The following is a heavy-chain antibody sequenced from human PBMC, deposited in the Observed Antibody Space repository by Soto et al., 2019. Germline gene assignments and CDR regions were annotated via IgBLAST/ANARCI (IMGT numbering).Heavy chain of an antibody. CDR3: ARDPGYSCGNT. J-gene: IGHJ5*02. D-gene: IGHD5-18*01. Sequence: ASVKVSCKASGYTFTGYAMLWVRQAPGQRLEWMGWINAGNGNTKYSQKFQGRVTITRDTSASTAYMELSSLRSEDTAVYYCARDPGYSCGNTWGQGTLVTVSS. V-gene: IGHV1-3*01. CDR1: GYTFTGYA. CDR2: INAGNGNT.